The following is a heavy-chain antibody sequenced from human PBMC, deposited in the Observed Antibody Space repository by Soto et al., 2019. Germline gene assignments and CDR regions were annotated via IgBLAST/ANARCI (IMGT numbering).Heavy chain of an antibody. D-gene: IGHD5-12*01. CDR1: GFTFSNYY. V-gene: IGHV3-11*01. J-gene: IGHJ6*02. Sequence: GALRLSCAASGFTFSNYYMSWVRQAPGKGLEWVSYISSIGTNRYYAEAVEGRFTISRDNAKKSLYLQMNSLRSDDTAVYYCARDREYSPYGLDVWGQGTTVTVSS. CDR3: ARDREYSPYGLDV. CDR2: ISSIGTNR.